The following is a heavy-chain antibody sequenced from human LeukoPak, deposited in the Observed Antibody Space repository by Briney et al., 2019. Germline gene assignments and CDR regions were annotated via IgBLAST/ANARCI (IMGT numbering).Heavy chain of an antibody. Sequence: SQTLSLTCTVSGGSISSGNYYWSWIRQPPGEGLEWIGYIYYSGSTYYNPSLKSRVTISVDTSKNQFSLKLSSVTAADTAVYYCARDRADSSGYYYYYYGMDVWGQGTTVTVSS. V-gene: IGHV4-30-4*01. CDR3: ARDRADSSGYYYYYYGMDV. J-gene: IGHJ6*02. D-gene: IGHD3-22*01. CDR1: GGSISSGNYY. CDR2: IYYSGST.